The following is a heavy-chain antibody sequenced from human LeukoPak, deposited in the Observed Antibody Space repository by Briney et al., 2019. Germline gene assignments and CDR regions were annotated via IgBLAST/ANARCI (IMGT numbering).Heavy chain of an antibody. D-gene: IGHD3-22*01. Sequence: GGSLRLSCAASGFTFSSYAMHWVRQAPGKGLEWVAVISYDGSNKYYADSVKGRFTISRDNSKNTLYLQMNSLRAEDTAVYYCARDPTYYDSSGYHEYGMDVWGQGTTVTVSS. V-gene: IGHV3-30-3*01. CDR1: GFTFSSYA. CDR3: ARDPTYYDSSGYHEYGMDV. J-gene: IGHJ6*02. CDR2: ISYDGSNK.